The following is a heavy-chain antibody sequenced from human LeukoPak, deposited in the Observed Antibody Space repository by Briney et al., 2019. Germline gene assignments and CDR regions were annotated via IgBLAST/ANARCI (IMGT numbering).Heavy chain of an antibody. V-gene: IGHV3-7*01. Sequence: PGGSLRPSCAVSGFTFGSDWMSWVSQLQGRWREWVANIKQEGSEKYYVDSVKGRFTISRDNAKNSLYLQMNSLRAEDTAVYYCAKDGEYYYDSSGKPVTWYYFDYWGQGTLVTVSS. CDR1: GFTFGSDW. CDR2: IKQEGSEK. CDR3: AKDGEYYYDSSGKPVTWYYFDY. J-gene: IGHJ4*02. D-gene: IGHD3-22*01.